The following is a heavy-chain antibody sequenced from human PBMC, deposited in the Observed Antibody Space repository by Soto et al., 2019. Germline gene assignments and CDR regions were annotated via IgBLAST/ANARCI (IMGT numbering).Heavy chain of an antibody. V-gene: IGHV1-69*13. CDR1: GGTFSSYA. J-gene: IGHJ6*02. Sequence: SVKVSCTASGGTFSSYAISWVRQAPGQGLEWMGGIIPIFGTANYAQKFQGRVTITADESTSTAYMELSSLRSEDTAVYYCASGARYDFWSGYYVGIEVRYYYYGMDVWGQGTTVTVSS. D-gene: IGHD3-3*01. CDR2: IIPIFGTA. CDR3: ASGARYDFWSGYYVGIEVRYYYYGMDV.